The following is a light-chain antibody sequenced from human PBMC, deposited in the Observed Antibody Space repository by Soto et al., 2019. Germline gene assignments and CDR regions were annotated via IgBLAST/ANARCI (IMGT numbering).Light chain of an antibody. CDR3: PQYDAWLRLT. J-gene: IGKJ4*01. V-gene: IGKV3-15*01. CDR2: GAS. CDR1: QSVNIY. Sequence: IVMMQGTGILFVSRGERTNLSCMACQSVNIYLACYKQKPGQSPMLLIFGASSRATGFPARFSGSGSGTEFNLTIHSLPSEDVARYLRPQYDAWLRLTVGCETEVDIK.